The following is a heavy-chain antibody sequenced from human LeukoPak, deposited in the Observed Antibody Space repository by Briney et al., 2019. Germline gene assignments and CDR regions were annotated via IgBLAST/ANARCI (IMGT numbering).Heavy chain of an antibody. CDR2: IYYSGST. J-gene: IGHJ4*01. D-gene: IGHD5-18*01. Sequence: SETLSLTCTDSGGSISSYYWSWIRPPPGKGLEWIGYIYYSGSTNYNPSLKSRVTISVDTSKNQFSLKLSSVTAADTAVYYCASMRTAMAENDYWGQGTLVTVSS. CDR1: GGSISSYY. V-gene: IGHV4-59*01. CDR3: ASMRTAMAENDY.